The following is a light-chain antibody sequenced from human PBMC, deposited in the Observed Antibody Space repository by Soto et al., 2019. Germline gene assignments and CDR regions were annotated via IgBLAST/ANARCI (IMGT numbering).Light chain of an antibody. V-gene: IGLV4-69*01. CDR3: QTWRTGAWV. J-gene: IGLJ3*02. CDR1: SGHSSYA. Sequence: QLVLTQSPSASASLGASVKLTCTLSSGHSSYAIAWYQQQPEKGPRYLMNLNSDGSHSKGDGIPDRFSGSSSGAEHYLTISSLQSEDKADYYCQTWRTGAWVFGGGTKLTVL. CDR2: LNSDGSH.